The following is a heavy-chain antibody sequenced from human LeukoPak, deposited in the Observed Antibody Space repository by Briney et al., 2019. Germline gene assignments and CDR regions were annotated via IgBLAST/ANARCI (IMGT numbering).Heavy chain of an antibody. V-gene: IGHV1-69*05. CDR1: GGTFSSHG. CDR2: LIPMFDTA. Sequence: SVKVSCKASGGTFSSHGISWVRQAPGQGLEWLGGLIPMFDTADYAQNFQGRVTITTDESTSTAYMELSSLRSEDTAIYYCARDMISCSFSSCYRRWIDPWGQGTLVTVSS. D-gene: IGHD2-2*01. J-gene: IGHJ5*02. CDR3: ARDMISCSFSSCYRRWIDP.